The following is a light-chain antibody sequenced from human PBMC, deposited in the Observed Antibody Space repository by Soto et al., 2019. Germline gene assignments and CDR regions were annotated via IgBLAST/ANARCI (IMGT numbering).Light chain of an antibody. CDR1: QSVNSN. Sequence: EILMTQSPATLSLSPGERATLSCRASQSVNSNLAWYQQRPGQAPRLLIYGASSRATGIPARFSGSGSGMDFTLTISSPQSEDFAVYYCQQYNNWPPLYTFGQGTKLEIK. J-gene: IGKJ2*01. V-gene: IGKV3-15*01. CDR3: QQYNNWPPLYT. CDR2: GAS.